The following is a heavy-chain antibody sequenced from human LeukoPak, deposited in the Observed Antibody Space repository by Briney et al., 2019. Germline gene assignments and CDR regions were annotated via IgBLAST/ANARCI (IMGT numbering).Heavy chain of an antibody. CDR1: GFTFDDYA. CDR2: ISGDGGST. D-gene: IGHD3-10*01. V-gene: IGHV3-43*02. Sequence: PGGFLRLSCAASGFTFDDYAMHWVRQAPGKGLEWVSLISGDGGSTYYADSVKGRFTISRDNSKNSLYLQVNSLRTEDTALYYCAKDIVDYYGSGSHYYYGMDVWGQGTTVTVSS. J-gene: IGHJ6*02. CDR3: AKDIVDYYGSGSHYYYGMDV.